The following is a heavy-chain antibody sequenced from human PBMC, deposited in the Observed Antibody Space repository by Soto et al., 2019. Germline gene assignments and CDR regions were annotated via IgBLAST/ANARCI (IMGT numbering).Heavy chain of an antibody. CDR2: ISSSSSYT. D-gene: IGHD5-18*01. Sequence: GGSLRLSCAASGFTFSDYYMSWIRQAPGKGLEWVSYISSSSSYTNYADSVKGRFTISRDNAKNSLYLQMNSLRAEDTAVYYGAMGYSYADFDYWGEGTLLTGSS. CDR3: AMGYSYADFDY. CDR1: GFTFSDYY. V-gene: IGHV3-11*06. J-gene: IGHJ4*01.